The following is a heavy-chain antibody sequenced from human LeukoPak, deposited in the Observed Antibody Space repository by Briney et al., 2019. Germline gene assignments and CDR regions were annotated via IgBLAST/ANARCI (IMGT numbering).Heavy chain of an antibody. D-gene: IGHD2-21*01. J-gene: IGHJ4*02. CDR1: GFTFDRYD. Sequence: GGSLRLSCAASGFTFDRYDMHWVRQATGKGLEWVSAIGNAADTYYPGSVKGRFTISRENAKNSLYLQMNALRAGDTAVYFCAGGRGQIIYYWGQGTLVTVSS. CDR2: IGNAADT. V-gene: IGHV3-13*01. CDR3: AGGRGQIIYY.